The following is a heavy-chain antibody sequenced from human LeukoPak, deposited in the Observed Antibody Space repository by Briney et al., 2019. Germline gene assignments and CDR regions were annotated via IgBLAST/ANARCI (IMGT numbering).Heavy chain of an antibody. J-gene: IGHJ4*02. CDR1: GFTVRSNY. Sequence: GSLRLSCADSGFTVRSNYMSWVRQAPGKGLEWVSVIYSGGSTYYADSVKGRFTISRDNSKNTLYLQMNSLRAEDTAVYYCPRDRGGYYDSSGYLDYWGQGTLVTVSS. CDR3: PRDRGGYYDSSGYLDY. CDR2: IYSGGST. V-gene: IGHV3-66*01. D-gene: IGHD3-22*01.